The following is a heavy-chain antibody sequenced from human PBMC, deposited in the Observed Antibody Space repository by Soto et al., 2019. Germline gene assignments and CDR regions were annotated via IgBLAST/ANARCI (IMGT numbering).Heavy chain of an antibody. D-gene: IGHD3-3*01. CDR3: ARDRRSPDSAIFGVVITYYYGMDV. J-gene: IGHJ6*02. CDR1: GFSISSSNS. CDR2: IYHSGST. Sequence: SETLSLTCAFSGFSISSSNSLSWVRPPPGKGLEWIGEIYHSGSTNYNPSLKSRVTISVDKSKNQFSLKLSSVTAADTAVYYCARDRRSPDSAIFGVVITYYYGMDVWGQGTTVNVSS. V-gene: IGHV4-4*02.